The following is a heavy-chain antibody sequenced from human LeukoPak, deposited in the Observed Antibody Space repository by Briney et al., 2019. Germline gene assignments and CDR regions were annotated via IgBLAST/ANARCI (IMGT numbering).Heavy chain of an antibody. J-gene: IGHJ4*02. CDR1: VFTVSSNY. V-gene: IGHV3-53*01. D-gene: IGHD1-26*01. CDR2: IYRGGST. Sequence: GGSLRLSCAVSVFTVSSNYMSWVRQAPGKGLEWGSVIYRGGSTYYADSVKGRFTISRDNSKNTLYLQMNSLRAEDAAVYYCAKQRELLARKWGQGTLVTVSS. CDR3: AKQRELLARK.